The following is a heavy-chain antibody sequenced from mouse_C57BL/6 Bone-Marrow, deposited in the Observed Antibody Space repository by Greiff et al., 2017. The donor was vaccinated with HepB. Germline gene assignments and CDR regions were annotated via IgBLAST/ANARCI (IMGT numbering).Heavy chain of an antibody. CDR3: AGGYPAWFAY. J-gene: IGHJ3*01. CDR1: GYTFTSYW. V-gene: IGHV1-50*01. CDR2: IDPSDSYT. Sequence: QVQLQQPGAELVKPGASVKLSCKASGYTFTSYWMQWVKQRPGQGLEWIGEIDPSDSYTNYNQKFKGKATLTVDTSSSTAYMQLSSLTSEDSAVYYCAGGYPAWFAYWGQGTLVTVSA. D-gene: IGHD2-2*01.